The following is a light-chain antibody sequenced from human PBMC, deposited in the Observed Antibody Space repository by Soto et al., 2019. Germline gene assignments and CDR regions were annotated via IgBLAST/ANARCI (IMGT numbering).Light chain of an antibody. V-gene: IGKV1-39*01. Sequence: DIQMTQSPSSLSASVGDRVTITCRASQSISSYLNWYQQKPGKAPKLLIYAASSLQSGVPSRFSGSGSGTDFTLTISSLQPEDFATYYCQQSYSTPRVTFDGGTKVEIK. CDR2: AAS. CDR1: QSISSY. CDR3: QQSYSTPRVT. J-gene: IGKJ4*01.